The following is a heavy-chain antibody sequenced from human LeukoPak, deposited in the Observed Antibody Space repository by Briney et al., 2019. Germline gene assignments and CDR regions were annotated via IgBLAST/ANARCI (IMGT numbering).Heavy chain of an antibody. Sequence: SETLSLTCAVYGGSFSGYYWSWIRQPPGKGLEWIGEINHSGSTNYDPSLKSRVTISVDTSKNQFSLKLSSVTAADTAVYYCARDGHTSYGMDVWGQGTTVTVSS. CDR1: GGSFSGYY. CDR2: INHSGST. V-gene: IGHV4-34*01. CDR3: ARDGHTSYGMDV. D-gene: IGHD3-3*01. J-gene: IGHJ6*02.